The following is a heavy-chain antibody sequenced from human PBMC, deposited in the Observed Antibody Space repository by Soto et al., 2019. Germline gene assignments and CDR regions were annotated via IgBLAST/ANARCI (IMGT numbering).Heavy chain of an antibody. CDR2: IKQDGSEK. Sequence: GGSLRLSCAASGFTFSSYWMSWVRQAPGKGLEWVANIKQDGSEKYYVDSVKGRFTISRDNAKNSLYLQMNSLRAEDTAVYYCARGRELRYFDWPDAFDIWGQGTVVTV. CDR3: ARGRELRYFDWPDAFDI. J-gene: IGHJ3*02. V-gene: IGHV3-7*01. D-gene: IGHD3-9*01. CDR1: GFTFSSYW.